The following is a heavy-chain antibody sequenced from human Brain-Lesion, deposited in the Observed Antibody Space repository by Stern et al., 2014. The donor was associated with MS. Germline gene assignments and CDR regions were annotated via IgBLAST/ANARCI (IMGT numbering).Heavy chain of an antibody. J-gene: IGHJ5*02. V-gene: IGHV4-39*01. CDR2: IYYSGNT. CDR1: GGSVSSTSYA. Sequence: VQLVESGPGLVKPSETLSLTCTVAGGSVSSTSYAWAWIRQPPGKGLEWIGTIYYSGNTYYSPSLKSRLTISRDRPKNQFSLQLRSVTAADTAVYYCAGEEDIRYCSGGSCTGNWFDPWGQGTLVTVSS. CDR3: AGEEDIRYCSGGSCTGNWFDP. D-gene: IGHD2-15*01.